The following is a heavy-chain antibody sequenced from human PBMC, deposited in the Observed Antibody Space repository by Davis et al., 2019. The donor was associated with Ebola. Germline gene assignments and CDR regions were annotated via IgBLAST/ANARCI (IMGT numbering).Heavy chain of an antibody. D-gene: IGHD4-17*01. V-gene: IGHV4-39*02. Sequence: MPSETLSLTCTVSGGSISSSSYYWGWIRQPPGKGLEWIGIIYYSGSTYYNPSLKSRVTISVDTSKNQFSLKLSSVTAADTAVYYCARDRHGDYGWFDPWGQGTLVTVSS. J-gene: IGHJ5*02. CDR1: GGSISSSSYY. CDR2: IYYSGST. CDR3: ARDRHGDYGWFDP.